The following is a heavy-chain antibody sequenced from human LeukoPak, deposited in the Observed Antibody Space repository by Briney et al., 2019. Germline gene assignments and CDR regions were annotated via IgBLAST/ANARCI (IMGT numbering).Heavy chain of an antibody. CDR2: ISSSGSTI. CDR1: GFTFSDYY. CDR3: ARDDYYYYMDV. Sequence: GGSLRLSCAAPGFTFSDYYMSWIRQAPGKGLEWVSYISSSGSTIYYADSVKGRFTISRDNAKNSLYLQMNSLRAEDTAVYYCARDDYYYYMDVWGKGTTVTVSS. V-gene: IGHV3-11*01. J-gene: IGHJ6*03.